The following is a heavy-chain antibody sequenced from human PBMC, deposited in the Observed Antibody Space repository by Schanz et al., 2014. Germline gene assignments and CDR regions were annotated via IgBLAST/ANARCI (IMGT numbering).Heavy chain of an antibody. CDR1: GFTFSSYT. CDR3: ARGGAGSVLFFFDY. V-gene: IGHV3-21*01. D-gene: IGHD3-10*01. Sequence: EVQLVESGGGLVKPGDSLRLSCAASGFTFSSYTMKWVRQAPGKGLEWVSSISSTSTYLYYADSVKGRFTISRDSARNSLYLQMSSLRAEDTAVYFCARGGAGSVLFFFDYWGQGTLVTVSS. J-gene: IGHJ4*02. CDR2: ISSTSTYL.